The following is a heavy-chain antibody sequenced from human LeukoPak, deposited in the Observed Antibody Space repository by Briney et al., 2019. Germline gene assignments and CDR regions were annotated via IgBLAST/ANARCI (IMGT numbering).Heavy chain of an antibody. CDR1: GGTFSSYT. CDR3: ARKLGDYKTGDYYYGMDV. Sequence: SVKVSCKASGGTFSSYTISWVRQAPGQGLEWMGRIIPIPGIANYAQKFQGRVTITADKSTSTAYMELSSLRSEDTAVYYCARKLGDYKTGDYYYGMDVWGQGTTVTVSS. J-gene: IGHJ6*02. CDR2: IIPIPGIA. D-gene: IGHD4-17*01. V-gene: IGHV1-69*02.